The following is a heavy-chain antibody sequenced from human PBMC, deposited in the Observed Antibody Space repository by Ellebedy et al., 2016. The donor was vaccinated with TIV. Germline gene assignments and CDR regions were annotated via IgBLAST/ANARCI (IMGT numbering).Heavy chain of an antibody. Sequence: ASVKVSXXASGYTFTSYYMHWVRQAPGQGLEWMGIINPSGGSTSYAQKFQGRVTMTRDTSTSTVYMELSSLRSDDTAVYYCARENQGYSYGYWGQGTLVTVTS. CDR3: ARENQGYSYGY. D-gene: IGHD5-18*01. J-gene: IGHJ4*02. V-gene: IGHV1-46*01. CDR1: GYTFTSYY. CDR2: INPSGGST.